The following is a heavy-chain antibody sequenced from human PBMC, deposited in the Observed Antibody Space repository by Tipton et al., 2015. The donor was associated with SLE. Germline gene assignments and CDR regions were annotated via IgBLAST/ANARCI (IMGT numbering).Heavy chain of an antibody. D-gene: IGHD2/OR15-2a*01. CDR3: VRSFQGMD. J-gene: IGHJ4*02. CDR2: VHIIGTT. Sequence: TLSLTCSVSSGSIKNGSVYWSWLRQPAGKGLEWIGHVHIIGTTKYNPSLKSRVTISLDTSKSQFSLKLTSVTAADTAVYYCVRSFQGMDWGQGTLVTVSS. CDR1: SGSIKNGSVY. V-gene: IGHV4-61*09.